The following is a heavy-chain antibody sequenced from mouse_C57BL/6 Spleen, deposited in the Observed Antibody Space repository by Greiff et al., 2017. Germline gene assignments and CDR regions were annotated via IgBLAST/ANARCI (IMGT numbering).Heavy chain of an antibody. Sequence: EVQLVESGGDLVKPGGSLKLSCAASGFTFSSYGMSWVRQTPDKRLEWVATISSGGSYTYYPDSVKGRFTISRDNAKNTLYLQMSSLKSEDTAMYYCARHDDYDGDYWGQGTTLTVSS. V-gene: IGHV5-6*01. CDR2: ISSGGSYT. CDR3: ARHDDYDGDY. D-gene: IGHD2-4*01. J-gene: IGHJ2*01. CDR1: GFTFSSYG.